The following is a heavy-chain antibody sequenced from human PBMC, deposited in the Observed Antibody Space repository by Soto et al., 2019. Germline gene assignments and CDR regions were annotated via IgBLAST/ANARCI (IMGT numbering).Heavy chain of an antibody. CDR2: IYHSGST. CDR3: ASRPSGSGFDP. Sequence: QLQLQESGSGLVKPSQTLSLTCAVSGGSISSGGYSWSWIRQPPGKGLECIGYIYHSGSTYYNPALKSRVTISVDRSKNQFSLKLSSVTAADTAVYYCASRPSGSGFDPWGQGTLVTVSS. D-gene: IGHD6-25*01. CDR1: GGSISSGGYS. J-gene: IGHJ5*02. V-gene: IGHV4-30-2*01.